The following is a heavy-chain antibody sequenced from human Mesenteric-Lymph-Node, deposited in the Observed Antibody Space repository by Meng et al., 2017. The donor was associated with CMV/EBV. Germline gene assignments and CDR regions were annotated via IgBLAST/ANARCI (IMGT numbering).Heavy chain of an antibody. Sequence: GESLKISCTASGFAFSDYYMSWIRQAPGKGLEWLAFISSTSSVEFYADSVRGRFTISRDNAKNSLSLQMNSLRAEDAAVYYCAKEGYSSSSYYYYYAMDVWGQGTTVTVSS. CDR1: GFAFSDYY. CDR3: AKEGYSSSSYYYYYAMDV. V-gene: IGHV3-11*01. CDR2: ISSTSSVE. J-gene: IGHJ6*02. D-gene: IGHD6-6*01.